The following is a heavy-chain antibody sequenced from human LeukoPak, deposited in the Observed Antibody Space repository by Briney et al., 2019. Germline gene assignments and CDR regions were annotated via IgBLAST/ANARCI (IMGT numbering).Heavy chain of an antibody. CDR1: GGSISSYY. Sequence: SETLSLTCTVSGGSISSYYWSWIRQPPGKGLEWIGYIYYSGSTYYNPSLKSRVTISVDTSKNQFSLKLSSVTAADTAVYYCARGSGYYDSSGYPGPHDAFDIWGQGTMVTVSS. D-gene: IGHD3-22*01. V-gene: IGHV4-59*08. CDR2: IYYSGST. J-gene: IGHJ3*02. CDR3: ARGSGYYDSSGYPGPHDAFDI.